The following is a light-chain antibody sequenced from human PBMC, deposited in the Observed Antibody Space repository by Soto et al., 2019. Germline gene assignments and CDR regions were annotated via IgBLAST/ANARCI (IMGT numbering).Light chain of an antibody. CDR1: RSVSSSY. CDR2: VAS. J-gene: IGKJ4*02. V-gene: IGKV3-20*01. CDR3: QQYHSALS. Sequence: EIVLTQSPGTLSLSPGERATLSCRASRSVSSSYLAWYQQKPGKAPRLLIYVASSMATGIPDRFCGRGVGTDFTLTISGLEPEDFAVYYCQQYHSALSCGGGTKVDIK.